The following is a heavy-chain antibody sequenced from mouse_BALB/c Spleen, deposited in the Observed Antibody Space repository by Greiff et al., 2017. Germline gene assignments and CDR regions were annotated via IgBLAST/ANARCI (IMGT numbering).Heavy chain of an antibody. CDR2: ISSGSSTI. V-gene: IGHV5-17*02. CDR1: GFTFSSFG. D-gene: IGHD2-9*01. CDR3: ARASYGYDDGFAY. J-gene: IGHJ3*01. Sequence: EVQRVESGGGLVQPGGSRKLSCAASGFTFSSFGMHWVRQAPEKGLEWVAYISSGSSTIYYADTVKGRFTISRDNPKNTLFLQMTSLRSEDTAMYYCARASYGYDDGFAYWGQGTLVTVSA.